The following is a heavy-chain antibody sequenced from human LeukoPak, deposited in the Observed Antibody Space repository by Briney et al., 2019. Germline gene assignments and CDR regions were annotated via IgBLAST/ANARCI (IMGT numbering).Heavy chain of an antibody. J-gene: IGHJ6*03. CDR1: GYTFTGSY. Sequence: ASVKVSCKASGYTFTGSYMHWVRQAPGQGLEWMEWINPNSGGTNYAQKFQGRVTMTRDTSISTAYMELSRLRSDDTAVYYCARDVRGSYYYYYYMDVWGKGTTVTVSS. D-gene: IGHD1-26*01. CDR2: INPNSGGT. V-gene: IGHV1-2*02. CDR3: ARDVRGSYYYYYYMDV.